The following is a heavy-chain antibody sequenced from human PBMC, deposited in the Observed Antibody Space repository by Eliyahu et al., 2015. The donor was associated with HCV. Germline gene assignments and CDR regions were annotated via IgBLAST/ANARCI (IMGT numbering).Heavy chain of an antibody. J-gene: IGHJ6*02. D-gene: IGHD3-10*01. Sequence: QVQLQESGPGLVKPSETLSLTCXVSGGSISSSXWSWXRQPPGKGLEWIGYIHYSGSTNXNPPLKSRVTISVDTSKNQFSLKLSSVTAADTAVYYCARVAPGPNYYYYYGMDVWGQGTTVTVSS. CDR3: ARVAPGPNYYYYYGMDV. V-gene: IGHV4-59*01. CDR1: GGSISSSX. CDR2: IHYSGST.